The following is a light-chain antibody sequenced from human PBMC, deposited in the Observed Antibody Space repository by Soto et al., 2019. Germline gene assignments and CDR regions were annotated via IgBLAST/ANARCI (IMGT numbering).Light chain of an antibody. CDR1: QSVSGW. J-gene: IGKJ1*01. Sequence: DIQMAQSPSTLSASVGDTVAVSCRASQSVSGWLAWYQQKPGEAPKLLIYDASALPRGVPSRFSGSGSGTKITLTIASLQPDDFATYYCQQYETFSGTFGPGTKVDI. CDR3: QQYETFSGT. V-gene: IGKV1-5*01. CDR2: DAS.